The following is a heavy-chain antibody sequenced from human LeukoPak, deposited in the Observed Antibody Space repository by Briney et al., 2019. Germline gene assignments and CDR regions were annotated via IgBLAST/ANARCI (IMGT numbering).Heavy chain of an antibody. J-gene: IGHJ4*02. D-gene: IGHD7-27*01. CDR2: IYHSGST. Sequence: PSQTLSLTCAVSGGSISSGGYSWSWIRQPPGKGLEWIGYIYHSGSTYYNPSLKSRVAISVDRSKNQFSLKLSSVTAADTAVYYCARERAGDVYYFDYWGQGTLVTVSS. CDR3: ARERAGDVYYFDY. CDR1: GGSISSGGYS. V-gene: IGHV4-30-2*01.